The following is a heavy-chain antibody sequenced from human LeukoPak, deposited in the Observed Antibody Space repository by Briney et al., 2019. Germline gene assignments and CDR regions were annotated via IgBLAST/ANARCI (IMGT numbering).Heavy chain of an antibody. D-gene: IGHD3-10*01. CDR2: ISNDGGST. CDR1: GFTVSSNY. J-gene: IGHJ4*02. Sequence: GGSLRLSCAASGFTVSSNYMSWVRQAPGKGLEYVSGISNDGGSTYYANSVKGRFTISRDKSKNTLYLQMGSLRAEDMAVYYCAGGAGTYSPDYWGQGILVTVSS. CDR3: AGGAGTYSPDY. V-gene: IGHV3-64*01.